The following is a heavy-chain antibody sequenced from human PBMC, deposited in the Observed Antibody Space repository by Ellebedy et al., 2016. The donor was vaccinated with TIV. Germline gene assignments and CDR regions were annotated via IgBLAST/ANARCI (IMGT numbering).Heavy chain of an antibody. D-gene: IGHD4-17*01. Sequence: PGGSLRLSCAASGFTFSRYSMNWVRQAPGKGLEWVSYISSSSSTIYYTDSVKGRFTISRDNAKNSLYLQMNGLRDEDAAVYYCARVNRYGDYEDYWGQGTLVTVSS. CDR2: ISSSSSTI. J-gene: IGHJ4*02. V-gene: IGHV3-48*02. CDR3: ARVNRYGDYEDY. CDR1: GFTFSRYS.